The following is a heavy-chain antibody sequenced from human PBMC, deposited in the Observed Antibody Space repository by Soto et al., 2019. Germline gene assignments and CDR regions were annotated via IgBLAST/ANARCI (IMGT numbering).Heavy chain of an antibody. D-gene: IGHD2-21*01. Sequence: SETLSLTCTVSGGSISSSIYYWGWIRQPPGKGLEWIGSIYYSGSTYYNPSLKSRVTISVDTSKNQFSLRLSSVTAVDTAVYYCARHVGVIPSDWGQGTLVTVSS. CDR3: ARHVGVIPSD. J-gene: IGHJ4*02. V-gene: IGHV4-39*01. CDR2: IYYSGST. CDR1: GGSISSSIYY.